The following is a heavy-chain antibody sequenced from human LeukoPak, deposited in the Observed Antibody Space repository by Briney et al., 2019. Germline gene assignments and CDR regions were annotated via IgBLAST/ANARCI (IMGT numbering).Heavy chain of an antibody. CDR2: IDTDGSTT. V-gene: IGHV3-74*01. CDR3: AKDLTWNTADY. D-gene: IGHD1/OR15-1a*01. CDR1: GFTFSNSW. J-gene: IGHJ4*02. Sequence: GGSLRLSCVASGFTFSNSWMHWFRQVPGKGLVWVSRIDTDGSTTVYADSVRGRFTISRDNAKNTQYLRMNGLRAEDTAIYYCAKDLTWNTADYWGQGTLVTVSS.